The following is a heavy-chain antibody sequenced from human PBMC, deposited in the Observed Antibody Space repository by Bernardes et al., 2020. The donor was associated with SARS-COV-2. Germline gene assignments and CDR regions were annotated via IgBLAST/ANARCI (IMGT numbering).Heavy chain of an antibody. CDR3: ARAGHSITIFGVVIITAFDI. D-gene: IGHD3-3*01. CDR2: ISSSGSTI. J-gene: IGHJ3*02. CDR1: GFTFSDYY. V-gene: IGHV3-11*01. Sequence: GSLRLSCAASGFTFSDYYMSWIRQAPGKGLEWVSYISSSGSTIYYADSVKGRFTISRDNAKNSLYLQMNSLRAEDTAVYYCARAGHSITIFGVVIITAFDIWGQGTMVTVSS.